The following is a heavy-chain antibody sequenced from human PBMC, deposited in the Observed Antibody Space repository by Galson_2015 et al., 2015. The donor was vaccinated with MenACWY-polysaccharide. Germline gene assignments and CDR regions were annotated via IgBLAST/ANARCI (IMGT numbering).Heavy chain of an antibody. CDR1: GFTFNNFA. D-gene: IGHD6-19*01. V-gene: IGHV3-23*05. CDR3: AKCPSDTSGWYGAKSDY. CDR2: ITSTAGST. Sequence: SLRLSCAASGFTFNNFAVSWVRQAPGKGLEWASAITSTAGSTYYVDSVKGRFTVSRDNSKNTLYLEMNTLRVEDTAVYYCAKCPSDTSGWYGAKSDYWGRGTLVTVSS. J-gene: IGHJ4*02.